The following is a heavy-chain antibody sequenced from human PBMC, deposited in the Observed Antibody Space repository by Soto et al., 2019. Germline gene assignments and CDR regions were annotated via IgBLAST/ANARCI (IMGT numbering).Heavy chain of an antibody. CDR2: ISYDGSNK. V-gene: IGHV3-30*14. Sequence: PGGSLRLSCAASGFTFSSYAMHWVRQAPGKGLEWVAVISYDGSNKYYADSVKGRFTISRDNSKNTLYLQMNSLRAEDTAVYYCARGGSEYYYYGMDVWGQGTTVTVSS. J-gene: IGHJ6*02. CDR1: GFTFSSYA. D-gene: IGHD3-10*01. CDR3: ARGGSEYYYYGMDV.